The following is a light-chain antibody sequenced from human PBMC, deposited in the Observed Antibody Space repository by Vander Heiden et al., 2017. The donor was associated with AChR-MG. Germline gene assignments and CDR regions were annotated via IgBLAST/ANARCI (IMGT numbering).Light chain of an antibody. J-gene: IGLJ1*01. CDR1: SSDVGGYNY. V-gene: IGLV2-11*01. CDR3: CSYAGSYSFPYV. Sequence: QSALTQPPSVSGSPGQSATISCTGTSSDVGGYNYVSWYLQHPGKAPKLMIYDVSERPSGVPDRFSGSKSGNTASLTISGLQAEDEADYYCCSYAGSYSFPYVFGTGTKVT. CDR2: DVS.